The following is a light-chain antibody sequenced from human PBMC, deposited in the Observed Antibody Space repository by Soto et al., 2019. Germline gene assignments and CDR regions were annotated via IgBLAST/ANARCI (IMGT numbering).Light chain of an antibody. CDR2: WAS. J-gene: IGKJ4*01. CDR1: QTVLYSSNNRNY. V-gene: IGKV4-1*01. CDR3: QQYYSSPLT. Sequence: DIVMTQSPDSLAASLGERATINRKSSQTVLYSSNNRNYLSWYQQKPGQPPKLLIYWASTRESGVPDRFSGSGSGTDFTLTISSLQAEDVAVYYCQQYYSSPLTFGGGTKVDIK.